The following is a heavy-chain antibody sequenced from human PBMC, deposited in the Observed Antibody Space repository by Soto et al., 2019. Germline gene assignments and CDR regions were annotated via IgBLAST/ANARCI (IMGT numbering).Heavy chain of an antibody. Sequence: QVQLVQSGAEVKKPGASVKVSCKASGYTFTGDYIHWVRQAPGQGLEWMGWIHPNSGGSNYAQKFQGRVTMTRDTSISTAYMELSRLLSDDTAVYYCARDHSLYFFDYWGQGTLVTVSS. V-gene: IGHV1-2*02. J-gene: IGHJ4*02. CDR1: GYTFTGDY. CDR2: IHPNSGGS. D-gene: IGHD5-18*01. CDR3: ARDHSLYFFDY.